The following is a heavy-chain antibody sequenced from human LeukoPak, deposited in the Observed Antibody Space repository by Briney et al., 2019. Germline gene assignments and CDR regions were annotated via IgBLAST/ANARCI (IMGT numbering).Heavy chain of an antibody. J-gene: IGHJ4*02. CDR3: AGARVWFGTLGYFDY. CDR1: GGTFSSYA. Sequence: AASVTVSCKASGGTFSSYAITWVRQAPGQGLEWMGGIIPIFGTANYAQKFQGRVTITAGKSTNTAYMELTSLRSEDTAVYSCAGARVWFGTLGYFDYWGQGTLVTVSS. CDR2: IIPIFGTA. V-gene: IGHV1-69*06. D-gene: IGHD3-10*01.